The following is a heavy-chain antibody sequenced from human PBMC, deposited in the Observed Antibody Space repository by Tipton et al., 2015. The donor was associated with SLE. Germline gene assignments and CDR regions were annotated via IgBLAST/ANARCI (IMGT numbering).Heavy chain of an antibody. D-gene: IGHD1-14*01. J-gene: IGHJ6*03. CDR1: GGSISTYH. CDR2: IHHSGST. Sequence: TLSLTCTISGGSISTYHWSWLRQSPGKGLEWIGYIHHSGSTNYNPSLKSRATISVDTSKNQFSLKLSSVTAADTAVYYCARDLRSGGYYYYYYMDVWGKGTTVTVSS. CDR3: ARDLRSGGYYYYYYMDV. V-gene: IGHV4-59*01.